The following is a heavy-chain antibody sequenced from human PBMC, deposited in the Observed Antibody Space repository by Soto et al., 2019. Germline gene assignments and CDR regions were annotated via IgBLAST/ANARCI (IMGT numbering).Heavy chain of an antibody. V-gene: IGHV6-1*01. Sequence: SQTLSLTCAIAGDSVSSNSAAWNWIRHSPSRGLEWLGRTYYRSKWRNDYAVSMRSRITINPDTTKNQFSLQLNSATPEDTAVYYCATWRFDYWGQGTLVTVSS. CDR3: ATWRFDY. CDR1: GDSVSSNSAA. CDR2: TYYRSKWRN. J-gene: IGHJ4*02.